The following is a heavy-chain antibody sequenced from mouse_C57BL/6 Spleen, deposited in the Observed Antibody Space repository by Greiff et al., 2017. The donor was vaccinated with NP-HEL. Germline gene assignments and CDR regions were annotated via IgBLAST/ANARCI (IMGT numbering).Heavy chain of an antibody. CDR3: ARGLKYFDY. V-gene: IGHV1-82*01. CDR2: IYPGDGDT. Sequence: QVQLQQPGPELVKPGASVKISCKASGYAFSSSWMNWVKQRPGKGLEWIGRIYPGDGDTNYNGKFKGKATLTADKSSSTAYMQLSSLTSEDAAVYFCARGLKYFDYWGKGTTLTVSS. CDR1: GYAFSSSW. J-gene: IGHJ2*01.